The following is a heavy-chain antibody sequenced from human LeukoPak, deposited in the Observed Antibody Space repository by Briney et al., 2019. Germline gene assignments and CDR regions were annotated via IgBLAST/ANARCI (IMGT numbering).Heavy chain of an antibody. CDR2: VVWNSGSI. CDR1: GFTFDDYA. CDR3: ARGRNDNSGCLDY. D-gene: IGHD3-22*01. V-gene: IGHV3-9*01. Sequence: GRSLRLSCAASGFTFDDYAMHWVRQAPGKGLEWVSGVVWNSGSIGYADSVKGRFTISRDNAKNSLYLQMNSLRPEDTALYYCARGRNDNSGCLDYWGQGTLVTVS. J-gene: IGHJ4*02.